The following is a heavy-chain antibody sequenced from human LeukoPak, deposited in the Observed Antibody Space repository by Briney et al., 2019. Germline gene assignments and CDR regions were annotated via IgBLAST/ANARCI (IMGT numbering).Heavy chain of an antibody. J-gene: IGHJ5*02. CDR3: ATDGAGFDT. Sequence: GGSLRLSCAASGFTFNDYYMSWIRQAPGKGLEWLSYINIRGTNTHYADSVKGRFTISRDNAKKSLYLEMNNLRAEDTAVYYCATDGAGFDTWGQGVLVTVSS. CDR1: GFTFNDYY. CDR2: INIRGTNT. V-gene: IGHV3-11*01.